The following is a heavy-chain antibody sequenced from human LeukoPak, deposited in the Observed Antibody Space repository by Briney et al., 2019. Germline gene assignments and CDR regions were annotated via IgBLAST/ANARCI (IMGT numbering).Heavy chain of an antibody. V-gene: IGHV4-34*01. CDR2: INHSGST. Sequence: SETLSLTCAVYGGSFSGYYWSWIRQPPGKGLEWIGEINHSGSTNYNPSLKSRVTISVDTSKNQFSLKLSSVTAADTAVYYCARDVPAAGFQHWGQGTLVTVSS. D-gene: IGHD2-2*01. CDR3: ARDVPAAGFQH. J-gene: IGHJ1*01. CDR1: GGSFSGYY.